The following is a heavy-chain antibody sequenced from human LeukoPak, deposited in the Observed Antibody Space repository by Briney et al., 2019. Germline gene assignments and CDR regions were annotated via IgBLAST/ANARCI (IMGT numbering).Heavy chain of an antibody. J-gene: IGHJ4*02. CDR1: GYTFTSYG. CDR3: ARDSRLYSSSTSFDY. V-gene: IGHV1-2*02. CDR2: INPSSGGT. Sequence: GASVKVSCKASGYTFTSYGISWVRQAPGQGLEWMGWINPSSGGTNYAQKFQGRVTMTRDTSISTAYMELSRLTSDDTAVYYCARDSRLYSSSTSFDYWGQGTLVTVSS. D-gene: IGHD6-6*01.